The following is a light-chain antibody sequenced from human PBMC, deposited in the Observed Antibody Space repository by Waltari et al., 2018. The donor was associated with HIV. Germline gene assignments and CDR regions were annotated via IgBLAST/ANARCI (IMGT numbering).Light chain of an antibody. J-gene: IGKJ3*01. Sequence: DIQLTQSPIFQSASVGDRVTITCRASEDISSNLAWYQQKLGQAPKLLIYAASTLQSGVPSRFAGSGSGTEFTLTIRSLQPEDFATYYCQHLNGYTLFTFGPGATVDNK. V-gene: IGKV1-9*01. CDR1: EDISSN. CDR2: AAS. CDR3: QHLNGYTLFT.